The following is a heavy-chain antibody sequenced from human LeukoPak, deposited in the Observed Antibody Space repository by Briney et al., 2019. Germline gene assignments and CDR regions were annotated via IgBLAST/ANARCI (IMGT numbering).Heavy chain of an antibody. CDR3: ARNMVGKTDFDY. CDR1: GYTFTSYA. Sequence: ASVKVSCKASGYTFTSYAMHWVRQAPGQRLEWMGWINAGDGSTKYSQKFQGRIIITRDISAGTAYMELSSLRSEDTAVYYCARNMVGKTDFDYWGQGTLVTVSS. V-gene: IGHV1-3*01. J-gene: IGHJ4*02. CDR2: INAGDGST. D-gene: IGHD3-10*01.